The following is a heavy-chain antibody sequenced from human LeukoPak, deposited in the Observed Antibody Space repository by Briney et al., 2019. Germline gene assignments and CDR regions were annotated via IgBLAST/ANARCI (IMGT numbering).Heavy chain of an antibody. CDR3: ARDGTAAGLYFDL. D-gene: IGHD6-13*01. Sequence: GGSLRLSXAVSGFTFTDYWMNRVRQAPGKGLEWVASIRQDGGEKSYVDSVKGRFTISRDNTKSSLYLQINSLRAEDTAVYYCARDGTAAGLYFDLWGQGTLVTVSS. J-gene: IGHJ4*01. V-gene: IGHV3-7*01. CDR2: IRQDGGEK. CDR1: GFTFTDYW.